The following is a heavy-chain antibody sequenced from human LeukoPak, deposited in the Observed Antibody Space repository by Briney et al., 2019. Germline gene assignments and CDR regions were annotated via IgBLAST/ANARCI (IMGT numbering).Heavy chain of an antibody. CDR1: GFTFSSYS. J-gene: IGHJ3*02. V-gene: IGHV3-21*01. Sequence: GGSLTLSCAASGFTFSSYSMNWVRQAPGKGLEWVSSISSSSSYIYYADSVKGRFTISRDNAKNSLYLQMNSLRAEDTAVYYCARPTSTDAFDIWGQGTMVTVSS. CDR2: ISSSSSYI. CDR3: ARPTSTDAFDI.